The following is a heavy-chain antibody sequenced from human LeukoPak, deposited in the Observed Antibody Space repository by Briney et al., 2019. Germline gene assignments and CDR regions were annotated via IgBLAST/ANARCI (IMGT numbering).Heavy chain of an antibody. V-gene: IGHV3-23*01. CDR1: GFTFSSYA. CDR3: ARSKMTTVTTGIDY. CDR2: ISGSGDTT. D-gene: IGHD4-11*01. J-gene: IGHJ4*02. Sequence: GGSLRLSCAASGFTFSSYAMSWVRQAPGKGLEWVSVISGSGDTTYYADSVKGRFTISRDNSKNTLYLQMNSLRAEDTAVYYCARSKMTTVTTGIDYWGQGTLVTVSS.